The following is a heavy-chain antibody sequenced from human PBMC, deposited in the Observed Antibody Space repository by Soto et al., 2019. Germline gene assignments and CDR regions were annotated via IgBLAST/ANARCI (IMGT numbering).Heavy chain of an antibody. J-gene: IGHJ5*02. D-gene: IGHD2-15*01. V-gene: IGHV3-23*01. Sequence: EVQLLESGGGLVQPGGSLRLSCAASGFTFSSYAMSWVRQAPGKGLERVSAISGSGGSTYYADSVKGRFTISRDNSKNTLYLQMNSLRAEDTAVYYCAKVIRGYCSGGSCYSDIPWGQGTLVTVSS. CDR2: ISGSGGST. CDR1: GFTFSSYA. CDR3: AKVIRGYCSGGSCYSDIP.